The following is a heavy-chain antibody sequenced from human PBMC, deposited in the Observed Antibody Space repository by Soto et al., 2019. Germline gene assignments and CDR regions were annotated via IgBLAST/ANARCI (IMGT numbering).Heavy chain of an antibody. CDR3: ARGNIVVVPAAFFDP. Sequence: PSETMSLTCPVSDGSLSSGGYYLRWIRQHPGKGLEWIGYIYYSGSTYYNPSLKSRVTISVDTSKNQFSLKLSSVTAADTAVYYGARGNIVVVPAAFFDPWGQGTLVTFSS. V-gene: IGHV4-31*03. D-gene: IGHD2-2*01. CDR1: DGSLSSGGYY. J-gene: IGHJ5*02. CDR2: IYYSGST.